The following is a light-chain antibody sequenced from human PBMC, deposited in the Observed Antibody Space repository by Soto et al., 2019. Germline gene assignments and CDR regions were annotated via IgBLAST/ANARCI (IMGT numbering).Light chain of an antibody. CDR2: AAS. J-gene: IGKJ4*01. V-gene: IGKV1-27*01. Sequence: DIQMTQSPSSLSAPVGDIDTITCRATQGISNYLAWYQQKPGKVPKLLIYAASTLQSGVPSRFSGSGSGTDFPLTISSLQPADVATYYCQKYNSALALTFGGGNKVEI. CDR1: QGISNY. CDR3: QKYNSALALT.